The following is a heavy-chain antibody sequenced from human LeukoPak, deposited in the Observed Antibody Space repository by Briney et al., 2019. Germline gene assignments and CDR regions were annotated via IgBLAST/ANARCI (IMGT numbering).Heavy chain of an antibody. J-gene: IGHJ6*03. CDR2: ISYDGSNK. CDR1: GFTFSSYA. V-gene: IGHV3-30*04. D-gene: IGHD3/OR15-3a*01. Sequence: GGSLRLSCAASGFTFSSYAMNWVRQAPGKGLEWVAVISYDGSNKYYADSVKGRFTISRDNSKNTLYLQMNSLRAEDTAVYYCARAPVWTGYYYYMDVWGKGTTVTVSS. CDR3: ARAPVWTGYYYYMDV.